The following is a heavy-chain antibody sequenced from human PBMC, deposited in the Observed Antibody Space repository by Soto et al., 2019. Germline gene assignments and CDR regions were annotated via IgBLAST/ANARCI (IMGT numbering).Heavy chain of an antibody. J-gene: IGHJ6*02. CDR1: GFTFSSYS. V-gene: IGHV3-21*01. CDR2: ISSSSSYI. CDR3: ARADSGYDDYYYYYGMDV. D-gene: IGHD5-12*01. Sequence: LRLSCAASGFTFSSYSMNWVRQAPGKGLEWVSSISSSSSYIYYADSVKGRFTISRDNAKNSLYLQMNSLRAEDTAVYYCARADSGYDDYYYYYGMDVWGQGTTVTVSS.